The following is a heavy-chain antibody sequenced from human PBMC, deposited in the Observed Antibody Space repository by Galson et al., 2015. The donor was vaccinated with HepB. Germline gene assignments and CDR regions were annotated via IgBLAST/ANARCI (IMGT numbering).Heavy chain of an antibody. J-gene: IGHJ4*02. V-gene: IGHV1-3*01. CDR3: ARGSGSGWLRPFDY. CDR2: INAGNGNT. D-gene: IGHD3-10*01. Sequence: VRQAPGQRLEWMGWINAGNGNTKYSQKFQGRVTITRDTSASTAYMELSSLRSEDTAVYYCARGSGSGWLRPFDYWGQGTLVTVSS.